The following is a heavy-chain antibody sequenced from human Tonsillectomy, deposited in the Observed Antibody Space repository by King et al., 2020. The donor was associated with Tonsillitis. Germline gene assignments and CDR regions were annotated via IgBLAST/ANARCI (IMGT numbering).Heavy chain of an antibody. Sequence: VQLVESGGGVVQPGGSLRLSCAASGFTFSSYGMHWVRQAPGKGLEWVAFIRYDGSNKYYADSVKGRFTISRDNSKNTLYLQMNSLRAEDTAVYYCAKPRWYPYYFDYWGQGTLVTVFS. CDR2: IRYDGSNK. V-gene: IGHV3-30*02. CDR3: AKPRWYPYYFDY. D-gene: IGHD6-13*01. CDR1: GFTFSSYG. J-gene: IGHJ4*02.